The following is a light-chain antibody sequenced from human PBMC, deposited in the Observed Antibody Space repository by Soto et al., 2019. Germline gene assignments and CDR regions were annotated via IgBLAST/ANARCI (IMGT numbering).Light chain of an antibody. CDR2: GAS. J-gene: IGKJ1*01. CDR3: QQYDTSPRT. V-gene: IGKV3-20*01. CDR1: QSVSSNY. Sequence: EIVLTQSPGTLSLSPGERATLSCRASQSVSSNYLAWYQQKRGQAPRLLIYGASSRATGIPTRFSGSGSGTDFTLTSSRLDPEDFAVYYCQQYDTSPRTFGQGTKVEI.